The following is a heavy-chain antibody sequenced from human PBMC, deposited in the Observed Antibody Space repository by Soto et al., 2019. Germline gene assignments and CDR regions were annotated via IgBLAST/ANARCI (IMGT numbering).Heavy chain of an antibody. CDR3: EHSYITIFGVVITPPGSYFDY. V-gene: IGHV2-5*01. D-gene: IGHD3-3*01. CDR2: IYWNDDK. J-gene: IGHJ4*02. CDR1: GFSLSTSGVS. Sequence: GSGPTLVSPTQTLTLTCTFSGFSLSTSGVSVGWIRQPPGKALEWLALIYWNDDKRYSPSLKSGXTXXKDTSKNQVVLTMTNMDPVETATYYCEHSYITIFGVVITPPGSYFDYWGQGTLVTVSS.